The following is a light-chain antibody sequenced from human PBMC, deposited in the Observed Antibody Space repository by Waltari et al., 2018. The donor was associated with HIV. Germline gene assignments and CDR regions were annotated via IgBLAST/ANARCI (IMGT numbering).Light chain of an antibody. CDR1: QSVSSN. CDR3: QQYNNWPRT. V-gene: IGKV3-15*01. CDR2: GAS. Sequence: EIVMTQSQVTLSVSPGERATLSCRASQSVSSNLAWYQQKPGQAPRLLIYGASTRATGIPARFSGSGSGTEFTLTISSLQSEYFAVYYCQQYNNWPRTFGQGTKLEIK. J-gene: IGKJ2*01.